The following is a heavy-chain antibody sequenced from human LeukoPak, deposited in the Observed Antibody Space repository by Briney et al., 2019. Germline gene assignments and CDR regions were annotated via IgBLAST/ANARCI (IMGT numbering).Heavy chain of an antibody. CDR1: GFTFRSNA. CDR3: AKDITGPGY. D-gene: IGHD1-20*01. V-gene: IGHV3-23*01. J-gene: IGHJ4*02. Sequence: GGSLRLSCAASGFTFRSNAMSWVREAPGEGLEWVSAISGSGGSTYYADSVRGGFTISRDNSKNTLYLQMNSLRAEDTAVYYCAKDITGPGYWGQGTLVTVSS. CDR2: ISGSGGST.